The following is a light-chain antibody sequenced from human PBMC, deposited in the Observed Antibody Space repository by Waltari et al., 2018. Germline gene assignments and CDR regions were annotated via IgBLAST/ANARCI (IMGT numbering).Light chain of an antibody. CDR1: QRIDTQ. V-gene: IGKV1-39*01. J-gene: IGKJ2*01. CDR3: QESYSTLYT. CDR2: GAS. Sequence: DIQLTQSPSSLSASVGARVPITCRASQRIDTQLNWYQQKPGKAPQLLIYGASTLQSGVPSRFSGSGSGAEFTLTISSLQPEDIATFSCQESYSTLYTFGQGTKVEIK.